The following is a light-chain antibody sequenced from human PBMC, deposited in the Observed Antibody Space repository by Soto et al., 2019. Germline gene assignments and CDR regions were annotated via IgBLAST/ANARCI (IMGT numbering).Light chain of an antibody. CDR1: QSISSY. V-gene: IGKV1-39*01. Sequence: DIQMTQSPSSLSASVGDRVTITCRASQSISSYLNWYQQKPEKAPKLLIYAASSLQSGVPSRFSGSGSGTDFTLTISSLQPEDFATYYCQQSYSTLALTFGGGTKVEIK. CDR2: AAS. CDR3: QQSYSTLALT. J-gene: IGKJ4*01.